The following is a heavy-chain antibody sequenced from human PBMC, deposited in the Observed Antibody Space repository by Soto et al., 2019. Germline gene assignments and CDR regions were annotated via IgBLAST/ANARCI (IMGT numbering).Heavy chain of an antibody. D-gene: IGHD2-15*01. CDR2: INPDNANT. V-gene: IGHV1-3*01. Sequence: GASVKVSCTASGDPFISRALHWVRHAPGQRLEWMGWINPDNANTKYSQNFQGRVTFTRDTSATTAYMELSSLRPEDTAVYSGARGPGSGHYFDYWGQGTLVTVSS. CDR3: ARGPGSGHYFDY. J-gene: IGHJ4*02. CDR1: GDPFISRA.